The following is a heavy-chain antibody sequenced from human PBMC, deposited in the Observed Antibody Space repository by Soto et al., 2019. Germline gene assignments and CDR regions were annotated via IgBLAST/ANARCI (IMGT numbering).Heavy chain of an antibody. D-gene: IGHD5-12*01. CDR1: GYTFTSYY. CDR3: ARDVDIVATISFLYYGMDV. Sequence: GASVKVSCKASGYTFTSYYMHWVRQAPGQGLEWMGIINPSGGSTSYAQKFQGRVTMTRDTSTSTVYMELSSLRSEDTAVYYCARDVDIVATISFLYYGMDVWGQGTTVTVSS. J-gene: IGHJ6*02. CDR2: INPSGGST. V-gene: IGHV1-46*01.